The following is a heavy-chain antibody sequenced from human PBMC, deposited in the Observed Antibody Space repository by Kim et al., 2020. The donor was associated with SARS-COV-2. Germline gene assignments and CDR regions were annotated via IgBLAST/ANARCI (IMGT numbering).Heavy chain of an antibody. V-gene: IGHV4-61*02. D-gene: IGHD5-18*01. CDR2: IYTSGST. J-gene: IGHJ3*02. CDR3: ARVPPDTAMESHACDI. CDR1: GGSISSGSYY. Sequence: SETLSLTCTVSGGSISSGSYYWSWIRQPAGKGLEWIGRIYTSGSTNYNPSLKSRVTISVDTSKNQFSLKLSSVTAADTAVYYCARVPPDTAMESHACDIWGQGKLGTVSA.